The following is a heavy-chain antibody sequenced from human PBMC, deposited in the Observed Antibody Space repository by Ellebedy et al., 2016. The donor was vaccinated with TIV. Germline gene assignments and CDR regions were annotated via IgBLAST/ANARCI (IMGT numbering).Heavy chain of an antibody. D-gene: IGHD1-26*01. Sequence: MPSETLSLTCTVSGGSISSYYWSWIRQSPGKGLEWIGDMSYSGSTNYNPSLKSRVTISLDTSKNQFSLTLSSVTAADTAVYYCTSRASGRRDLGRVLYFDYWGQGTLVTVSS. CDR2: MSYSGST. CDR1: GGSISSYY. V-gene: IGHV4-59*08. CDR3: TSRASGRRDLGRVLYFDY. J-gene: IGHJ4*02.